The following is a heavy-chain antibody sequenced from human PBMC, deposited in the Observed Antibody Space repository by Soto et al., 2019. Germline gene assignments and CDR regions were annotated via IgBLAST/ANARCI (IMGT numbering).Heavy chain of an antibody. CDR3: ARENLVGTMIVVATRTFDI. V-gene: IGHV1-46*01. CDR1: GYTFTSYY. J-gene: IGHJ3*02. Sequence: QVQLVQSGAEVKKPGASVKVSCKASGYTFTSYYMHWVRQAPGQGLEWMGIINPSGGSTSYAQKFQGRVTMTRDTSTSTVYMELSSLRSEDTAVYYCARENLVGTMIVVATRTFDIWGQGTMVTVSS. D-gene: IGHD3-22*01. CDR2: INPSGGST.